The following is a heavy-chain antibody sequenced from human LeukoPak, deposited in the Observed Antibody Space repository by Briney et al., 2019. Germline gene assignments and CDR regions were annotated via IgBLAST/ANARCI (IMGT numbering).Heavy chain of an antibody. V-gene: IGHV3-66*02. D-gene: IGHD3-10*01. J-gene: IGHJ3*02. CDR2: IYSGGST. CDR1: GFTVSSNY. Sequence: GGSLRLSCAASGFTVSSNYMSWVRQAPGKGLEWVSVIYSGGSTYYADSVKGRFTISRDNSKNTLYLQMNSLRAEDTAVCYCARKRGPADAFDIWGQGTMVTVSS. CDR3: ARKRGPADAFDI.